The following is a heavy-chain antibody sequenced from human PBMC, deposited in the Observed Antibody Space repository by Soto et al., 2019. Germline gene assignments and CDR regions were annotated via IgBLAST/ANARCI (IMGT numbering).Heavy chain of an antibody. D-gene: IGHD2-21*01. CDR2: IYPGDSTT. CDR3: ARRCRDYCAGKNWFDP. V-gene: IGHV5-51*01. J-gene: IGHJ5*02. Sequence: GESLKISCMGSGYKVSTWHNFTSYWIAWVRQMTGKGLEWMGIIYPGDSTTLYMPSFQGQVTISADKSLRTIYLQWNSLKASDTAMYFCARRCRDYCAGKNWFDPWGQGTLVTVSS. CDR1: GYKVSTWHNFTSYW.